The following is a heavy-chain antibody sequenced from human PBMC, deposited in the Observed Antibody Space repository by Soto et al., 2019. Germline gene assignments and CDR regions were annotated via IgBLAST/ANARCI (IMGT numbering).Heavy chain of an antibody. V-gene: IGHV4-59*01. CDR3: ASSGSGWYYFDY. Sequence: SETLSLTCTVSGGSISSYYWSWIRQPPGKGLEWIGYIHNSGSTNYNPSLKSRVTISADTSKNQFSLKLSSVTAADTAMYYCASSGSGWYYFDYWGQGTLVTVSS. J-gene: IGHJ4*02. CDR1: GGSISSYY. D-gene: IGHD6-19*01. CDR2: IHNSGST.